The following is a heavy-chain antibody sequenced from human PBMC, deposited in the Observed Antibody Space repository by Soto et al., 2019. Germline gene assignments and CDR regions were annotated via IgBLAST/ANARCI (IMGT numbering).Heavy chain of an antibody. CDR3: AREKITGLFDY. CDR2: INHSGST. J-gene: IGHJ4*02. D-gene: IGHD2-8*02. Sequence: SETLSLTCAVYGGSFSGYYWTWIRQPPGTGLEWIGEINHSGSTNYNPSLKSRVTISVDTSKNQLSLKLTSVTAADTAVYYCAREKITGLFDYWGQGTLVTVSS. V-gene: IGHV4-34*01. CDR1: GGSFSGYY.